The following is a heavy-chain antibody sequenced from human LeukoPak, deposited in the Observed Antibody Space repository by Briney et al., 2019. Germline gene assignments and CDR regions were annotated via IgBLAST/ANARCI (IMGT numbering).Heavy chain of an antibody. CDR3: ARDLSGIAGYTYGRGIDY. CDR1: GFTFRRYG. Sequence: PGGSLRLSCAASGFTFRRYGMSWVRQAPGKGLEWVANIKKDGSGKYYVDAVKGRFTISRDNAKTSLYLQMNSLRAEDAAVYYCARDLSGIAGYTYGRGIDYWGQGTLVTVSS. D-gene: IGHD5-18*01. J-gene: IGHJ4*02. V-gene: IGHV3-7*01. CDR2: IKKDGSGK.